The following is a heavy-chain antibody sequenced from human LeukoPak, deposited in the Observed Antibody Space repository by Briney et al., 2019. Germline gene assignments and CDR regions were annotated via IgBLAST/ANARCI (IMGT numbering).Heavy chain of an antibody. D-gene: IGHD6-19*01. V-gene: IGHV1-2*02. J-gene: IGHJ4*02. Sequence: ASVKVSCKASGYTFTSYGISWVRQAPGQGLEWMGWINPNSGGTNYAQKFQGRVTMTRDTSISTAYMELSRLRSDDTAVYYCARGSTYGSGLFDYWGQGTLVTVSS. CDR1: GYTFTSYG. CDR2: INPNSGGT. CDR3: ARGSTYGSGLFDY.